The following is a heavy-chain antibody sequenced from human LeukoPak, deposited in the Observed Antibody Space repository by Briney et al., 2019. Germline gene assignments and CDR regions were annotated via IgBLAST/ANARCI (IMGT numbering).Heavy chain of an antibody. CDR2: ISYDGSNE. CDR1: GFTFSSYV. J-gene: IGHJ4*02. Sequence: PGRSLRLSCAASGFTFSSYVMHWVRQAPGKGLEWVAIISYDGSNEYYADSVKGRFTISRDNSKNTLYLQMNSLRAADTAVYYCARDMEYYYDSSGYYYGNDYWGQGTLVTVSS. V-gene: IGHV3-30*04. CDR3: ARDMEYYYDSSGYYYGNDY. D-gene: IGHD3-22*01.